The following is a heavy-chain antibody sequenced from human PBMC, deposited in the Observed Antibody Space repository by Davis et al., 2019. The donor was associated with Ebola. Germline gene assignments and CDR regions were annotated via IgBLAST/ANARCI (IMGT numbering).Heavy chain of an antibody. J-gene: IGHJ4*02. CDR3: ARGKTYSVY. Sequence: MPGGSLRLSCTVSGGSISSYYWSWIRQPPGKGLEWIGYIYYSGSTNYNPSLKSRVTISVDTSKNQFSLKLSSVTAADTAVYYCARGKTYSVYWGQGTLVTVSS. CDR2: IYYSGST. V-gene: IGHV4-59*01. CDR1: GGSISSYY.